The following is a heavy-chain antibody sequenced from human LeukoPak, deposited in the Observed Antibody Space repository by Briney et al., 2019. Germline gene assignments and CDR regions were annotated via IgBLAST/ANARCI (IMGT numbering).Heavy chain of an antibody. CDR2: IYYSGST. CDR3: ARKSRSVLRYYYYYMDV. J-gene: IGHJ6*03. CDR1: GGSISSSSYY. Sequence: SETLSLTCTVSGGSISSSSYYWGWIRQPPGKGLEWIGSIYYSGSTYYNPSLKSRVTISVDTSKNQFSLKLSSVTAADTAVYYCARKSRSVLRYYYYYMDVWGKGTTVTISS. D-gene: IGHD3-3*01. V-gene: IGHV4-39*01.